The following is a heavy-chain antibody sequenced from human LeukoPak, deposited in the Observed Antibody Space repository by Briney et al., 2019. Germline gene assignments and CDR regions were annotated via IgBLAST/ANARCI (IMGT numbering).Heavy chain of an antibody. CDR3: ARVLWFGELLNWFDP. CDR2: IYSGGST. J-gene: IGHJ5*02. D-gene: IGHD3-10*01. Sequence: GGSLRLSCAASGFTVSSNYMSWVRQAPGKGLEWVSVIYSGGSTYYADSVKGRFTISRHNSKNTLYLQMNSLRAEDTAVYYCARVLWFGELLNWFDPWGQGTLVAVSS. CDR1: GFTVSSNY. V-gene: IGHV3-53*04.